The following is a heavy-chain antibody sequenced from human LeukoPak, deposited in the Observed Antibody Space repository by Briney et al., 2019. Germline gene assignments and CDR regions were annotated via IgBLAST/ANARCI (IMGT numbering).Heavy chain of an antibody. Sequence: AVKVSCKASGGTFSSYAISWVRQAPGQGLEWMGSIIPIFGTANYAQKFQGRVTITTDESTSTAYMELSSLRSEDTAVYYCASSYYDSSGFFDYWGQGTLVTVSS. CDR3: ASSYYDSSGFFDY. D-gene: IGHD3-22*01. J-gene: IGHJ4*02. CDR2: IIPIFGTA. V-gene: IGHV1-69*05. CDR1: GGTFSSYA.